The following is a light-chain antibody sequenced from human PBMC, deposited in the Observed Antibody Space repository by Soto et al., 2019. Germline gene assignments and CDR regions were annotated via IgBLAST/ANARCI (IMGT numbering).Light chain of an antibody. V-gene: IGKV3-11*01. CDR3: HQRQSWPRT. CDR2: LTS. CDR1: QAVNTR. Sequence: EIVLSQSPGTLSLPPGERGSLSCRASQAVNTRLAWYLHKPGQAPRLLIYLTSNRAAGIPARFSGSGSETDFTLTISDVEPEDFAVYYCHQRQSWPRTFGQGTKVDI. J-gene: IGKJ1*01.